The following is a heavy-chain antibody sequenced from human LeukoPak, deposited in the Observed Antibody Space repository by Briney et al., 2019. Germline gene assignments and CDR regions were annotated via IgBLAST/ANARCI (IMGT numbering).Heavy chain of an antibody. J-gene: IGHJ3*02. CDR2: ISSSSSYI. CDR1: GFTFSSYS. CDR3: ARDHVDGNAFDI. Sequence: GGSLRLSCAASGFTFSSYSMNWVRQAPGKGLEWVSSISSSSSYIYYADSVKGRFTTSRDNAKNPLYLQMNSLRAEDTAVYYCARDHVDGNAFDIWGQGTMVTVSS. D-gene: IGHD3-16*01. V-gene: IGHV3-21*01.